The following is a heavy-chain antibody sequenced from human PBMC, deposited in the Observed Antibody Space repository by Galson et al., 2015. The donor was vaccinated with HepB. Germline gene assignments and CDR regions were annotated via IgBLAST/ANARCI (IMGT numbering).Heavy chain of an antibody. V-gene: IGHV1-3*01. CDR1: GYTFTTYA. Sequence: SCKASGYTFTTYAIHWLRQAPGQRLEWMGWINAGNGNTKYSQKLQGRVTITRVTSASTVYMELSSLRSEDTAVYYCVREGPGYYDSGMDVWGQGTTVTVSS. D-gene: IGHD3-22*01. J-gene: IGHJ6*02. CDR2: INAGNGNT. CDR3: VREGPGYYDSGMDV.